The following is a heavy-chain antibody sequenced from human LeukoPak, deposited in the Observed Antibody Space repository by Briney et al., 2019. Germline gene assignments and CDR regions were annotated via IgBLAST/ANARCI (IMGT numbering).Heavy chain of an antibody. Sequence: GGSLRLSCSASGFTFSSYEMNWVRQAPGKGLEWISYITGSGDTIYYADSVKGRFTISRDNSKNTLYLQMNSLRAEDTAVYYCAKGSIVGATSYYYLDVWGTGTTVTVSS. J-gene: IGHJ6*03. V-gene: IGHV3-23*01. CDR3: AKGSIVGATSYYYLDV. D-gene: IGHD1-26*01. CDR1: GFTFSSYE. CDR2: ITGSGDTI.